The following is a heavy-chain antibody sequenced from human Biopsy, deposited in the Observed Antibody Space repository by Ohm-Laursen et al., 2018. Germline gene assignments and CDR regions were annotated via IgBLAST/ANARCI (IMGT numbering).Heavy chain of an antibody. Sequence: SLRLSCSAFGFTFSSFSMNWVRQAPGKGLEWISYINEVSSHIYDADSVKGRITVARDNAKNSLYLQLNSLRAEDTAVYYCARDSSGTAHAGGMDVWGQGTTVTVSS. CDR1: GFTFSSFS. CDR3: ARDSSGTAHAGGMDV. CDR2: INEVSSHI. V-gene: IGHV3-21*01. J-gene: IGHJ6*02. D-gene: IGHD1/OR15-1a*01.